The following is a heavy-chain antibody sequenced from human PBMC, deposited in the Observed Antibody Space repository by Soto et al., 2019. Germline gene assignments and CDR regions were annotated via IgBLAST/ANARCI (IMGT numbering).Heavy chain of an antibody. Sequence: GGSLRLSCAASGFTFSSYAMSWVRQAPGKGLEWVSAISGSGGSTYYADSVKGRFTISRDNSKNTLYLQMNSLRAEDTAVYYCAKDLYYGSGSYPEMGSFDYWGQGTLVTVSS. CDR2: ISGSGGST. D-gene: IGHD3-10*01. V-gene: IGHV3-23*01. J-gene: IGHJ4*02. CDR1: GFTFSSYA. CDR3: AKDLYYGSGSYPEMGSFDY.